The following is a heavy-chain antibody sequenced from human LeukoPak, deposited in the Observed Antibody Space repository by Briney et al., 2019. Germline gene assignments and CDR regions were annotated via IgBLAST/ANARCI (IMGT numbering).Heavy chain of an antibody. CDR1: GFAFGSEA. V-gene: IGHV3-23*01. Sequence: GGSLRLSCAVSGFAFGSEAMSWVRQSPARGLEWVASISPGGGTTYYADYVKGRFTISRDNSNNTLYVHMNSLRAEDTAVYYCAKGLYHYYGSGSYTLEYWGQGTQVTVSS. CDR3: AKGLYHYYGSGSYTLEY. CDR2: ISPGGGTT. D-gene: IGHD3-10*01. J-gene: IGHJ4*02.